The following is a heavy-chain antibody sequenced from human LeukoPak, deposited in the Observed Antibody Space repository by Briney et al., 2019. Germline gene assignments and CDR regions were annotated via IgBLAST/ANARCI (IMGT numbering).Heavy chain of an antibody. CDR1: GGSISSGGYY. J-gene: IGHJ5*02. CDR2: IYHSGST. CDR3: ARRWQSDVPAAQRAPNWFDP. D-gene: IGHD2-2*01. Sequence: SETLSLTCTVSGGSISSGGYYWSWIRQPPGKGLEWIGYIYHSGSTYYNPSLKSRVTISVDRSKNQFSLKLSSVTAADTAVYYCARRWQSDVPAAQRAPNWFDPWGQGTLVTVSS. V-gene: IGHV4-30-2*01.